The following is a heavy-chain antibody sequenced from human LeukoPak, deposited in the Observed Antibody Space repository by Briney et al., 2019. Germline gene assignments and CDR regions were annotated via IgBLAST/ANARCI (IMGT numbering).Heavy chain of an antibody. Sequence: GGSLRLSCAASGFTFSSYWMHWVRQAPGEGLMWVSRIHSDGSSTIYADSVKGRFTISRDTAKNILYLQMNSLRAEDTAVYYCARGGGTGEFDYWGQGTLVTVPS. CDR1: GFTFSSYW. J-gene: IGHJ4*02. CDR2: IHSDGSST. CDR3: ARGGGTGEFDY. D-gene: IGHD3-10*01. V-gene: IGHV3-74*01.